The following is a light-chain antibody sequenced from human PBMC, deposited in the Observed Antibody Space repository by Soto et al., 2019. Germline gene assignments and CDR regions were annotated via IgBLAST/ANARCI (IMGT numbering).Light chain of an antibody. J-gene: IGKJ2*01. CDR3: QQYDNLRLYT. CDR1: QDISNY. CDR2: YAS. V-gene: IGKV1-33*01. Sequence: DIQMTQSPSSLSASVGDRVTITCQASQDISNYLNWYQQKPGKDPKLLIYYASNLETGVPSRFSGSGSGTDFTFTISSLQHEDIATYYCQQYDNLRLYTFGQGTKLEIK.